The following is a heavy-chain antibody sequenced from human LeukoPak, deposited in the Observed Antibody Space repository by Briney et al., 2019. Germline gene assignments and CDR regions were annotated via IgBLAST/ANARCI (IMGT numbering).Heavy chain of an antibody. CDR2: ISYDGSNK. CDR1: GFTFSSYA. J-gene: IGHJ4*02. V-gene: IGHV3-30-3*01. Sequence: PGGSLRLSCAASGFTFSSYAMHWVRQAPGKGLEWVAVISYDGSNKYYADSVKGRFTISRDNSKNTLYLQMNSLRAEDTAVYYCARGDPDSSGYPDYWGQGTLVTVSS. CDR3: ARGDPDSSGYPDY. D-gene: IGHD3-22*01.